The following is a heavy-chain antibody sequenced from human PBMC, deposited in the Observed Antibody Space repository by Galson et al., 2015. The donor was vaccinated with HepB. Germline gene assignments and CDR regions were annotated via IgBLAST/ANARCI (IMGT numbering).Heavy chain of an antibody. V-gene: IGHV3-7*03. CDR2: IKQDGSEK. CDR1: GFTFSSYW. D-gene: IGHD5-12*01. CDR3: AGGYSGYARPAYYFDY. Sequence: SLSLSCAASGFTFSSYWMSWVRQAPGKGLEWVANIKQDGSEKYYVDSVKGRFTISRDNAKNSLYLQMNSLRAEDTAVYYCAGGYSGYARPAYYFDYWGQGTLVTVSS. J-gene: IGHJ4*02.